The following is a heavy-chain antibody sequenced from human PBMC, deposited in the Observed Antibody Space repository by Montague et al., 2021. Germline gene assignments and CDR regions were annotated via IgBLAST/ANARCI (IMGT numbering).Heavy chain of an antibody. CDR3: ARGEGVVPAARFDF. CDR1: GGSISTYY. V-gene: IGHV4-4*09. D-gene: IGHD3-16*01. CDR2: FAQSVASGASGST. J-gene: IGHJ4*02. Sequence: SKTLSLTCAVSGGSISTYYWTWIRQSPGKGLEYIGYFAQSVASGASGSTNYHPSLRGRVTVSVDSSKNQVSPKMTSVTATDTGVYYCARGEGVVPAARFDFWGRGTLVTVSS.